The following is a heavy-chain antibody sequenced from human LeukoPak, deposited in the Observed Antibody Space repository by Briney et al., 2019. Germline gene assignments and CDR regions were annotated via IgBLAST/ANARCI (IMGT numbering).Heavy chain of an antibody. Sequence: SETLSLTCTVSGGSISSGGYYWSWIRQHPGKGLEWIGYIYYSGSTYYNPSLKSRVTISVDTSKNQFSLKLSSVTAADTAVYYCASSRRGSSGYYYFDYWGQGTLVTVSS. D-gene: IGHD3-22*01. J-gene: IGHJ4*02. CDR3: ASSRRGSSGYYYFDY. CDR1: GGSISSGGYY. CDR2: IYYSGST. V-gene: IGHV4-31*03.